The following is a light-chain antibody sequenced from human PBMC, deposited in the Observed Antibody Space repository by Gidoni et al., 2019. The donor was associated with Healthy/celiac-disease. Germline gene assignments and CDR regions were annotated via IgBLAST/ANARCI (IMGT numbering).Light chain of an antibody. J-gene: IGKJ1*01. V-gene: IGKV3-15*01. CDR1: QSVSSN. Sequence: ERGMTQSPATLSVSPGERATLSCRARQSVSSNLAWYQQKPGQAPRLLIYGASPRATGIPTRFTGSGSGTEFTLPIRSLQSEDFAVYYCQQYNNWLTAFGQGTKVEIK. CDR3: QQYNNWLTA. CDR2: GAS.